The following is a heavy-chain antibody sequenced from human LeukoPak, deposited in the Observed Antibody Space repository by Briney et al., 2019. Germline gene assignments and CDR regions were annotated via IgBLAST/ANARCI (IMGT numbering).Heavy chain of an antibody. CDR2: IYSGGST. D-gene: IGHD5-24*01. V-gene: IGHV3-53*01. CDR1: GFTVSSNY. Sequence: GGSLRLSCAASGFTVSSNYMSWVRQAPGKGLEWVSVIYSGGSTYYADSVKGRFTISKDNFKNTLYLQMNSLRAEDTAVYYCAKSGYNRFDYWGQGTLLTVSS. CDR3: AKSGYNRFDY. J-gene: IGHJ4*02.